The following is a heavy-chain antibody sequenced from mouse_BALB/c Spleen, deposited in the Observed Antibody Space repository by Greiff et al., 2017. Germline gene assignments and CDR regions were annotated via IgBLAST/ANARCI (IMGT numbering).Heavy chain of an antibody. CDR2: IYPYNGGT. CDR1: GYTFTDYN. V-gene: IGHV1S29*02. CDR3: ARGENGNYFDY. J-gene: IGHJ2*01. Sequence: VQLKQSGPELVKPGASVKISCKASGYTFTDYNMHWVKQSHGKSLEWIGYIYPYNGGTGYNQKFKSKATLTVDNSSSTAYMELRSLTSEDSAVYYCARGENGNYFDYWGQGTTLTVSS. D-gene: IGHD2-1*01.